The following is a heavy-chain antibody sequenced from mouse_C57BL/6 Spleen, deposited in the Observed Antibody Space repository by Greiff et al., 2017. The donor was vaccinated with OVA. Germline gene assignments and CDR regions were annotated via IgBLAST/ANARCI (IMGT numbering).Heavy chain of an antibody. CDR2: ILPGSGST. CDR3: ARSRGQLGRYFDV. CDR1: GYTFTGYW. Sequence: VKLVESGAELMKPGASVKLSCKATGYTFTGYWIAWVKQRPGHGLEWIGEILPGSGSTNYHEKFKGKATFTADTSSNTAYMQLSSLTTEDSAIYYWARSRGQLGRYFDVGGTGTTVTVSS. J-gene: IGHJ1*03. V-gene: IGHV1-9*01. D-gene: IGHD4-1*02.